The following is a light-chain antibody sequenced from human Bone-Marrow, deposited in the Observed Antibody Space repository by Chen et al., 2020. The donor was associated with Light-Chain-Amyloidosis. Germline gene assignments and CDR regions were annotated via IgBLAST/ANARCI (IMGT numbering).Light chain of an antibody. Sequence: CALTLPASVSGSPGQSLTISCTGTSGDVGTYNYVSWYQQHPGKAPKVMIYAVSNRPSGVSNRFSGSKSGNTASLTISGLQAEDEADYYCGSFTSSSSYVFGPGTKVTVL. J-gene: IGLJ1*01. CDR2: AVS. CDR1: SGDVGTYNY. CDR3: GSFTSSSSYV. V-gene: IGLV2-14*01.